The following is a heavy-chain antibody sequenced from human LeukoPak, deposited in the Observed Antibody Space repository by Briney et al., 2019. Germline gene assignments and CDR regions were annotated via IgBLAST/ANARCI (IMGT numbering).Heavy chain of an antibody. CDR2: ISGSGGST. Sequence: GGSLGLSCAASGFTFSSYAMSWVRQAPGKGLEWVSAISGSGGSTYYADSVKGRFTISRDNSKNTLYLQMNSLRAEDTAVYYCAKDLGYCSCGSCYSVDAFDIWGQGTMVTVSS. CDR3: AKDLGYCSCGSCYSVDAFDI. V-gene: IGHV3-23*01. J-gene: IGHJ3*02. D-gene: IGHD2-15*01. CDR1: GFTFSSYA.